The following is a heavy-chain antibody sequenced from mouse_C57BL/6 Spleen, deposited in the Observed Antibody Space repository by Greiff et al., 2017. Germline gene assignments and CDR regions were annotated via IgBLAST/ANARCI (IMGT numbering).Heavy chain of an antibody. Sequence: EVKLMESGGGLVKPGGSLKLSCAASGFTFSDYGMHWVRQAPEKGLEWVAYISSGSSTIYYADTVKSRFTISRDNAKNTLFLQMTSLRSEDTAMYYCARITTVVESFDYWGQGTTLTVSS. CDR1: GFTFSDYG. D-gene: IGHD1-1*01. J-gene: IGHJ2*01. V-gene: IGHV5-17*01. CDR2: ISSGSSTI. CDR3: ARITTVVESFDY.